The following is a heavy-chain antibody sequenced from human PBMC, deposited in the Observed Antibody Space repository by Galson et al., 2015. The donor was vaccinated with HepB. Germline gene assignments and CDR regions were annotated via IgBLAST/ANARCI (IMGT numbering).Heavy chain of an antibody. D-gene: IGHD7-27*01. Sequence: SLRLSCAASGFTFSSYGMHWVRQAPGKGLEWVAVISYDGSNKYYADSVKGRFTISRDNSKNTLYLQMNSLRAEDTAVYYCAKDTGDNYFDYWGQGTLVTVSS. CDR3: AKDTGDNYFDY. CDR2: ISYDGSNK. CDR1: GFTFSSYG. J-gene: IGHJ4*02. V-gene: IGHV3-30*18.